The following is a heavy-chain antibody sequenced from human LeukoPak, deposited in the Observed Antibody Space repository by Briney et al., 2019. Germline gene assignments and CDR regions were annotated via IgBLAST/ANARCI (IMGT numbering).Heavy chain of an antibody. CDR1: GFTFSSYG. Sequence: GRSLRLSCAASGFTFSSYGMHWVRQAPGKGLEWVAVISYDGSNKYYADSVKGRFTTSRDNSKNTLYLQMNSLRAEDTAVYYCAKGDYCSSTSCYLFRYFDLWGRGTLVTVSS. D-gene: IGHD2-2*01. CDR2: ISYDGSNK. J-gene: IGHJ2*01. CDR3: AKGDYCSSTSCYLFRYFDL. V-gene: IGHV3-30*18.